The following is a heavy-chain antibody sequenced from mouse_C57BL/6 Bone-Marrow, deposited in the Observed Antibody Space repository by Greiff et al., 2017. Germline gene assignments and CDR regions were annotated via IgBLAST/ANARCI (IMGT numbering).Heavy chain of an antibody. CDR2: LDPSDSYT. CDR3: AREGLDYYGSSPYRYFDV. J-gene: IGHJ1*03. Sequence: QVQLKQPGAELVKPGASVKLSCKASGYTFTSYWMQWVKQRPGQGLEWIGELDPSDSYTNYNQKFKGKATLTVDTSSSTAYMQLSSLTSEDSAVYYCAREGLDYYGSSPYRYFDVWGTGTTVTVSS. D-gene: IGHD1-1*01. V-gene: IGHV1-50*01. CDR1: GYTFTSYW.